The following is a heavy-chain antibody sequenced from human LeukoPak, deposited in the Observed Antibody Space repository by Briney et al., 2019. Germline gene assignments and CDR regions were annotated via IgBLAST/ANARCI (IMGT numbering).Heavy chain of an antibody. J-gene: IGHJ4*02. CDR1: GGSIINSDYY. CDR2: ISDNGNT. Sequence: PSETLSLTCTVSGGSIINSDYYWGWIRQPPGKGLEWIGSISDNGNTYNNPSLKSRVTISVDTSKNQFSLKLSSVTAADTAVYYCARGEAALIVGASLDYWGQGTLVTVSS. CDR3: ARGEAALIVGASLDY. V-gene: IGHV4-39*07. D-gene: IGHD1-26*01.